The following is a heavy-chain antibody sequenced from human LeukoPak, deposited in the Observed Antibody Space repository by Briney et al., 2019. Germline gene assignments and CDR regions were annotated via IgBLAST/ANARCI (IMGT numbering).Heavy chain of an antibody. CDR3: AKDLTPRGMPAAFDI. D-gene: IGHD1-26*01. CDR1: GFTFSSYW. Sequence: PGGSLRLSCAASGFTFSSYWMSWVRQAPGKGLEWVSAISGSGGSTYYADSVKGRFTISRDNSKNTLYLQMNSLRAEDTAVYYCAKDLTPRGMPAAFDIWGQGTMVTVSS. V-gene: IGHV3-23*01. J-gene: IGHJ3*02. CDR2: ISGSGGST.